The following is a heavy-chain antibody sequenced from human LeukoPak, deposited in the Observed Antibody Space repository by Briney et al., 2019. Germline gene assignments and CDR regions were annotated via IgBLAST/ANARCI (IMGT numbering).Heavy chain of an antibody. CDR1: GCTFASYG. Sequence: ASVKVSCKASGCTFASYGISWLRQAPGQGLEWVGWVSAHSGNTKYAERVQGRASMTADTSTSTAYMELRSLRSDDTALYYCARVSCGYNCHYAMDVWGQGTTVTVSS. CDR3: ARVSCGYNCHYAMDV. CDR2: VSAHSGNT. V-gene: IGHV1-18*01. D-gene: IGHD5-18*01. J-gene: IGHJ6*02.